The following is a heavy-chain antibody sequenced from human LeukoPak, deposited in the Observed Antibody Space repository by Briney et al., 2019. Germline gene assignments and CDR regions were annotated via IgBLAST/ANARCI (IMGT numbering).Heavy chain of an antibody. CDR1: GGSISSSSYY. D-gene: IGHD2-2*01. Sequence: SETLSLTCTVSGGSISSSSYYWGWIRQPPGKGPEWIGSIYYSGSTYYNPSLKSRVTISVDTSKNQFSLKLSSVTAADTAVYYCARSRPPYCSSTSCYSYYYYYYMDVWGKGTTVTVSS. V-gene: IGHV4-39*01. CDR2: IYYSGST. CDR3: ARSRPPYCSSTSCYSYYYYYYMDV. J-gene: IGHJ6*03.